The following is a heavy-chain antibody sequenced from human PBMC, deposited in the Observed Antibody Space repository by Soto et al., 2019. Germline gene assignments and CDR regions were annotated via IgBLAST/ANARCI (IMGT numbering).Heavy chain of an antibody. CDR1: GFTFSSYG. D-gene: IGHD2-2*01. Sequence: PGGSLRLSCAASGFTFSSYGMHWVRQAPGKGLEWVAAIWDDGSNKYYADSVRGRFTISRDNSKNTLYLQMNSLRAEDTAVYYFARDLYLVVTGETMAVWAKGTTVTASP. CDR2: IWDDGSNK. V-gene: IGHV3-33*01. CDR3: ARDLYLVVTGETMAV. J-gene: IGHJ6*04.